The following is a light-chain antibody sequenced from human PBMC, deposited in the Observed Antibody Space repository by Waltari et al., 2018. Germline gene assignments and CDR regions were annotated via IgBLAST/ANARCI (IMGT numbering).Light chain of an antibody. V-gene: IGKV1-9*01. J-gene: IGKJ5*01. CDR1: QGISSY. Sequence: DIQLTQSPSFLSASVGDRVTITCRASQGISSYLDWYQQKPGKAPKLLIYVASTLQSGFPSRFSGSGSGTEFTLTISSLQPEDFATYYCQQLNNYPLTFGQGTRLEIK. CDR2: VAS. CDR3: QQLNNYPLT.